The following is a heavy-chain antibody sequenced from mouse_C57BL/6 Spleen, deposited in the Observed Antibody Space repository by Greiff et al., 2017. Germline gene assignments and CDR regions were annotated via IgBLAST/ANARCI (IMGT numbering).Heavy chain of an antibody. Sequence: VQLQESGAELVRPGASVKLSCKASGYTFTDYYINWVKQRPGQGLEWIARIYPGSGNTYYNEKFKGKATLTAEKSSSTAYMQLSSLTSEDSAVYFCARSGSNHYYAMDYWGQGTSVTVSS. V-gene: IGHV1-76*01. CDR3: ARSGSNHYYAMDY. CDR1: GYTFTDYY. CDR2: IYPGSGNT. D-gene: IGHD2-5*01. J-gene: IGHJ4*01.